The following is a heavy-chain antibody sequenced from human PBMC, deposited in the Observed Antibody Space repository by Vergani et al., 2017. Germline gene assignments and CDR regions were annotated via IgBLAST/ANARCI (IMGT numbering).Heavy chain of an antibody. CDR3: KHRYWDGSGPLYCFDY. Sequence: QITFHESGRTLVKPTQTLTLTCSFSGFSLSTSGVGVGWIRQPPGKALEWLALIYWNDDKSHNPSLKSRLTITKDTSKNQVVITMTNMDPVDTATNDCKHRYWDGSGPLYCFDYWGQGTRVTVSS. V-gene: IGHV2-5*01. D-gene: IGHD3-10*01. CDR2: IYWNDDK. J-gene: IGHJ4*02. CDR1: GFSLSTSGVG.